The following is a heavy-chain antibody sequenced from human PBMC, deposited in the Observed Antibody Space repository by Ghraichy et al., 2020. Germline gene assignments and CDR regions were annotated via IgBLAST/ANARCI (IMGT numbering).Heavy chain of an antibody. V-gene: IGHV3-53*01. CDR2: IYSGGST. Sequence: LSLTCAASGFTVSTNYMSWVRQAPGKGLEWVSVIYSGGSTYYADSVKGRFTISRDNSKNTLYLQMNSLRAEDTAVYYCARLLTGDPGDRDDWGQGTLVTVSS. CDR1: GFTVSTNY. J-gene: IGHJ4*02. CDR3: ARLLTGDPGDRDD. D-gene: IGHD7-27*01.